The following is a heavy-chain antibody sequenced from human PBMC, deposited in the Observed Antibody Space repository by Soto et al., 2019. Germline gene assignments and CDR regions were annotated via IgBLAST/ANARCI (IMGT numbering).Heavy chain of an antibody. CDR3: ARHGFGPIHGLVDV. CDR2: INYDGYS. CDR1: GGSITNYY. Sequence: QVQLQESGPGLVKPSETLSLTCTVSGGSITNYYCSWFRQPPGKGLEWIGYINYDGYSAYNLSLKRRVTLSMDASTTQFSLMLESVTATDTAVYYCARHGFGPIHGLVDVWGPGTTVIVSS. J-gene: IGHJ6*02. D-gene: IGHD3-10*01. V-gene: IGHV4-59*08.